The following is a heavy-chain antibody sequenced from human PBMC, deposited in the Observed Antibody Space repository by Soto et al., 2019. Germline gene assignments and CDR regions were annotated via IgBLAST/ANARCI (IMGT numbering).Heavy chain of an antibody. D-gene: IGHD3-10*01. CDR1: GFSFDDFA. V-gene: IGHV3-9*01. J-gene: IGHJ4*02. CDR3: ARDLSGWSPGEVPFPLDF. Sequence: VQLAESGGGLVEPGRSLRLSCVASGFSFDDFAMHWVRQAPGKGLEWVSGINWNDKTRGYADPVRGRFIVSRDNAKNSLYLQMNSLRVEDTAIYYCARDLSGWSPGEVPFPLDFWGQGTLVTVSS. CDR2: INWNDKTR.